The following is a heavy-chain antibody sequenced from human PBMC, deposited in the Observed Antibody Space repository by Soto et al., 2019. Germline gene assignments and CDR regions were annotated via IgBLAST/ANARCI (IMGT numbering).Heavy chain of an antibody. V-gene: IGHV1-18*04. Sequence: QVQLMQSGTEVKKPGASVTVSCKASGYTSADFGISWVRQAPGQGLEWMGWVSGNNGASNPAPKVQGRITITLDTSTDVSYMALRSLRTDDTAIYYCVRDQKYFRVNGNWFDSWSQGALVSVSS. CDR3: VRDQKYFRVNGNWFDS. CDR1: GYTSADFG. J-gene: IGHJ5*01. D-gene: IGHD2-2*01. CDR2: VSGNNGAS.